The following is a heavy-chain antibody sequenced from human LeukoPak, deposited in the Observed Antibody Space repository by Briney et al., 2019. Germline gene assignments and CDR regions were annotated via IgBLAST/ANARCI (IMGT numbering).Heavy chain of an antibody. Sequence: GASVKVSCKASGGTFSSYAISWVRQAPGQGLEWMGGIIPIFGTANYAQKFQGRVTITADKSTSTACMELSSLRSEDTAVYYCARGVDMGAYFDYWGQGTLVTVSS. CDR3: ARGVDMGAYFDY. V-gene: IGHV1-69*06. J-gene: IGHJ4*02. D-gene: IGHD3-16*01. CDR1: GGTFSSYA. CDR2: IIPIFGTA.